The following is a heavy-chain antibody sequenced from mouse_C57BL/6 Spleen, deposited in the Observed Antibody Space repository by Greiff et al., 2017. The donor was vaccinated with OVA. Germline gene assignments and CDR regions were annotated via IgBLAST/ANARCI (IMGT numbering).Heavy chain of an antibody. CDR1: GFTFSDYG. Sequence: DVKLVESGGGLVKPGGSLTLSCAASGFTFSDYGMHWVRQAPEKGLEWVAYISSGSSTIYYADTVKGRFTISRDNAKNTLFLQMTSLRSEDTAMYYCARGYYPYYFDYWGQGTTLTVSA. J-gene: IGHJ2*01. CDR2: ISSGSSTI. CDR3: ARGYYPYYFDY. V-gene: IGHV5-17*01. D-gene: IGHD2-1*01.